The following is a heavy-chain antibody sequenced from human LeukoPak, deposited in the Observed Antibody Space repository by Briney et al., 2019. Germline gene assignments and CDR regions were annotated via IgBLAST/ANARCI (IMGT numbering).Heavy chain of an antibody. CDR1: RFTFSTDL. CDR2: IKEDGSEK. D-gene: IGHD3-10*01. CDR3: ARETPYYYFDY. V-gene: IGHV3-7*01. J-gene: IGHJ4*02. Sequence: GGSLTLSCAASRFTFSTDLMSWVRRAPGKGLEWVANIKEDGSEKYYVDAVKGRFTISRDNPKNSVYLQMNSLRAEDTAVYYCARETPYYYFDYWGQGTLVTVPS.